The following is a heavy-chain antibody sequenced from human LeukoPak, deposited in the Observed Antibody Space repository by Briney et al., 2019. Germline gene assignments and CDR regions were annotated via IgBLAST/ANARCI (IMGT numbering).Heavy chain of an antibody. CDR3: ARYGDYGGWDWFDP. D-gene: IGHD4-17*01. V-gene: IGHV4-30-4*08. CDR2: IYYSGST. Sequence: SSETLSLTCTVSGGSISSGDYYWSWIRQPPGKGLEWIGYIYYSGSTYYNPSLKSRVTISVDTSKNQFSLKLSSVTAADTAVYYCARYGDYGGWDWFDPWGQGTLVTVSS. J-gene: IGHJ5*02. CDR1: GGSISSGDYY.